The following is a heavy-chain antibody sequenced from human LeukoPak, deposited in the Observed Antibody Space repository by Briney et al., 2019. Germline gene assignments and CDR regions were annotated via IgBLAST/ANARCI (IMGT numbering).Heavy chain of an antibody. CDR3: APTYYYDSSTQFDY. CDR2: INPNSGGT. J-gene: IGHJ4*02. CDR1: GYTFTGYY. V-gene: IGHV1-2*02. Sequence: ASVKVSCKASGYTFTGYYMHWVRQAPGRGLEWMGWINPNSGGTNYAQKFQGRVTMTRDTSISTAYMELSRLRSDDTAVYYCAPTYYYDSSTQFDYWGQGTLVTVSS. D-gene: IGHD3-22*01.